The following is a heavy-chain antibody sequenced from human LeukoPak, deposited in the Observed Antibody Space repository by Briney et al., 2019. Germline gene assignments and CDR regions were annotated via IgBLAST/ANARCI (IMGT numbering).Heavy chain of an antibody. CDR2: FDPEDGET. J-gene: IGHJ3*02. V-gene: IGHV1-24*01. Sequence: ASVKVSCKVSGYTLTELSMHWVRQAPGKGLEWMGGFDPEDGETIYAQKFQGRVTMTEDTSTDTAYMELSRLRSEDTAVYYCATDQRGYRAFDIWGQGTMVTVSS. CDR1: GYTLTELS. CDR3: ATDQRGYRAFDI. D-gene: IGHD3-22*01.